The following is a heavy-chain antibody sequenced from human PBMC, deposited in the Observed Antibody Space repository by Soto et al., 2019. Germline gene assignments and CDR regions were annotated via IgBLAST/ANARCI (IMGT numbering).Heavy chain of an antibody. D-gene: IGHD3-22*01. CDR2: FDPEDGET. CDR3: ATAILPHYDSILFDY. Sequence: GASVKVSCKVSGYTLTELSMHWVRQAPGKGLEWMGGFDPEDGETIYAQKFQGRVTMTEDTSTDTAYMELSSLRSEDTAVYYCATAILPHYDSILFDYWGQGTLVTVSS. J-gene: IGHJ4*02. V-gene: IGHV1-24*01. CDR1: GYTLTELS.